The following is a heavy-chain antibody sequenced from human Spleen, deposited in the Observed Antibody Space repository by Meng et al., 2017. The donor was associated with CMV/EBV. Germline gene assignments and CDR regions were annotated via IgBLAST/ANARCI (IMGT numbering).Heavy chain of an antibody. CDR1: GFTFSSYW. Sequence: GESLKISCAASGFTFSSYWMSWVRQAPGKGLEWVANIKQDGSEKYYVDSVKGRFTISRDNAKNSLYLQMNSLRAEDTAVYYCARDGIVVVPALLDYWGQGTLVTVSS. J-gene: IGHJ4*02. D-gene: IGHD2-2*01. CDR2: IKQDGSEK. V-gene: IGHV3-7*01. CDR3: ARDGIVVVPALLDY.